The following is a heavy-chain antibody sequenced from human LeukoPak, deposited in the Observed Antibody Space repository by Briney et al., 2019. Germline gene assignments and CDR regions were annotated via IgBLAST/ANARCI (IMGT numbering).Heavy chain of an antibody. J-gene: IGHJ3*02. D-gene: IGHD2-15*01. Sequence: GGSLRLSCAASGITFSAYGMHWVRQAPGKGLEWVGRIKSKTDGGTTDYAAPVKGRFTISRDDSKNTLYLQMNSLKTEDTAVYYCTTDHRGGMEDAFDIWGQGTMVTVS. CDR2: IKSKTDGGTT. CDR1: GITFSAYG. CDR3: TTDHRGGMEDAFDI. V-gene: IGHV3-15*01.